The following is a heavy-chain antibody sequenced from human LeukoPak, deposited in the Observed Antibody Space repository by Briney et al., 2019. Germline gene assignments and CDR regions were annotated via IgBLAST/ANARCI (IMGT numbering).Heavy chain of an antibody. V-gene: IGHV3-9*01. CDR2: ISWNSGSI. CDR1: GFTFDDYA. CDR3: VRDLGN. Sequence: GGSLRLSCAASGFTFDDYAMHWVRQAPGKGLEWVSGISWNSGSIGYADSVKGRFTISRGNAKDSLYLQMNSLRAEDTALYYCVRDLGNWGQGTLVTVSS. J-gene: IGHJ4*02. D-gene: IGHD1-14*01.